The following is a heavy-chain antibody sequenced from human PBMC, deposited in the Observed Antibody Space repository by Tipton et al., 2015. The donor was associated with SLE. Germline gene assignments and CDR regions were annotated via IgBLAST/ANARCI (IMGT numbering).Heavy chain of an antibody. Sequence: TLSLTCAVYGGSFSGYYWSWIRQPPGKGLEWIGEINHSGSTNYNPSLKSRVTISVDTSKNQFSLKLSSVTAADTAVYYCARGIVVVPAALDYWGQGTLVTVSS. CDR1: GGSFSGYY. D-gene: IGHD2-2*01. CDR2: INHSGST. V-gene: IGHV4-34*01. J-gene: IGHJ4*02. CDR3: ARGIVVVPAALDY.